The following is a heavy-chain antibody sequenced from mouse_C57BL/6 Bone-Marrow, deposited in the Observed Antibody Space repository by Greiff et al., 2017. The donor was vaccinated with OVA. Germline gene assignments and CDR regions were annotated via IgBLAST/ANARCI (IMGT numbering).Heavy chain of an antibody. CDR1: GYTFTSYW. D-gene: IGHD1-1*01. Sequence: QVQLKQPGAELVRPGTSVKLSCKASGYTFTSYWMHWVKQRPGQGLEWIGVIDPSDSYTNYNQKFKGKATLTVDTSSSTAYMQLSSLTSEDSAVYYCARIGGVYYGSSAGYYAMDYWGQGTSVTVSS. V-gene: IGHV1-59*01. J-gene: IGHJ4*01. CDR2: IDPSDSYT. CDR3: ARIGGVYYGSSAGYYAMDY.